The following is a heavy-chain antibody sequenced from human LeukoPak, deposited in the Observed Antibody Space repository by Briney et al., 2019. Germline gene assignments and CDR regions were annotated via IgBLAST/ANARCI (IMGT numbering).Heavy chain of an antibody. J-gene: IGHJ4*02. D-gene: IGHD1-26*01. CDR3: ARGSEGAMDY. V-gene: IGHV4-59*12. Sequence: PSETLSLTCTVSGGSISSYYWSWIRQPPGKGLEWIGYIYYSGSTNYNPSLKSRVTISVDTSKNQFSLKLSSVTAADTAVYYCARGSEGAMDYWGQGTLVTVSS. CDR2: IYYSGST. CDR1: GGSISSYY.